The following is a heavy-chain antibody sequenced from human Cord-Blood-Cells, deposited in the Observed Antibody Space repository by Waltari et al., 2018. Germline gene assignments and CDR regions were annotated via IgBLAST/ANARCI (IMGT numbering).Heavy chain of an antibody. CDR1: GFTFSRYS. D-gene: IGHD4-17*01. J-gene: IGHJ2*01. Sequence: EVQLVESGGGLVKPGGSLRLSCAASGFTFSRYSMNWVRQAPGKGLEWVSSISSSRSYIYYADSVKGRFTISRDNAKNSLYLQMNSLRAEDTAVYYCAREGTVTTYWYFDLWGRGTLVTVSS. CDR2: ISSSRSYI. CDR3: AREGTVTTYWYFDL. V-gene: IGHV3-21*01.